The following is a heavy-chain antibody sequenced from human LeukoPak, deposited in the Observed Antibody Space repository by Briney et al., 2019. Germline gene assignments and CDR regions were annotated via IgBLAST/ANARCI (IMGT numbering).Heavy chain of an antibody. CDR2: THTSGST. V-gene: IGHV4-4*07. CDR3: ARVTGYMIEDYFDY. CDR1: GGSISSYY. D-gene: IGHD3-22*01. Sequence: SETLSLTCTVSGGSISSYYWTWIRQPAGKGLEWIGRTHTSGSTNYNPSLKSRVTMSVDTSKNQFSLRLSSVTAADTAVYYCARVTGYMIEDYFDYWGQGTLVTVSS. J-gene: IGHJ4*02.